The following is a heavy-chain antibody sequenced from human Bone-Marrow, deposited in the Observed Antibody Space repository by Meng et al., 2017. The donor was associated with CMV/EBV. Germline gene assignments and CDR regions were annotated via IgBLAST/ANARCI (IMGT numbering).Heavy chain of an antibody. D-gene: IGHD3-22*01. V-gene: IGHV4-4*07. CDR3: ARTRITMIVGGAFDI. J-gene: IGHJ3*02. Sequence: GSLRLSCTVSGGSISSYYWSWIRQPAGKGLEWIGRIYTSGSTNYNPSLKSRVTMSVDTSKHQFSLKLSSVTAADTAVYYRARTRITMIVGGAFDIWGQGTMVTVSS. CDR1: GGSISSYY. CDR2: IYTSGST.